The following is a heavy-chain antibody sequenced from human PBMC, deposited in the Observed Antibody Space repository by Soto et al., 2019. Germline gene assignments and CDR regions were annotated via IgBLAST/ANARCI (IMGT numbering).Heavy chain of an antibody. CDR2: ISGSGGST. CDR1: GVTFSSFA. CDR3: REVVSGSYSPGY. J-gene: IGHJ4*02. Sequence: EVQLLESGGGLVQPGGSLRLSCAASGVTFSSFAMSWVRQAPGKGLGWVSSISGSGGSTYYADSVTGRFTISRDNSKNTLSLQVHSLRAEDTAVNYCREVVSGSYSPGYWGQGPLVSVSS. V-gene: IGHV3-23*01. D-gene: IGHD3-10*01.